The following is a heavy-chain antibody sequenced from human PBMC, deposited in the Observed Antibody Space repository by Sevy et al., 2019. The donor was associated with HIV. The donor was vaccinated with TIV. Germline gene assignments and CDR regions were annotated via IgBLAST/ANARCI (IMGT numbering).Heavy chain of an antibody. J-gene: IGHJ4*02. CDR2: ISGSGGST. V-gene: IGHV3-23*01. CDR3: ANDRDYYGSGSYD. CDR1: GFTFSSYA. Sequence: GGSLRLSCAASGFTFSSYAMSWVRQAPGKGLEWVSAISGSGGSTYYADSVKGRFTISRDNSKNTLYLQMNSLRAEDTAVYYCANDRDYYGSGSYDWGRGTLVTVSS. D-gene: IGHD3-10*01.